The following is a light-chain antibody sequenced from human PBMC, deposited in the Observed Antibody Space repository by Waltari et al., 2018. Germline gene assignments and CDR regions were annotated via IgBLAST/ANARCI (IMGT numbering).Light chain of an antibody. CDR3: LHRSNWPPLFT. CDR1: QSVSRY. J-gene: IGKJ3*01. CDR2: DTF. V-gene: IGKV3-11*01. Sequence: EIVLTQSPVTLSLSPGERATLSCRASQSVSRYFAWYQKKPGQAPRLLIYDTFSRASGIPARFSGSGSGTDFTLTISSLEPEDFAVYYCLHRSNWPPLFTFGPGTKVDIK.